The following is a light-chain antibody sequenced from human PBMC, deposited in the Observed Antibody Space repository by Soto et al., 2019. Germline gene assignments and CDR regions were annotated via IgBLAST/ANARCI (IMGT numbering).Light chain of an antibody. V-gene: IGLV2-11*01. CDR1: SSDVGGYNY. CDR2: YVS. CDR3: CSYAGSYYV. Sequence: QSALTQPRSVSGSPGQSVTISCTGTSSDVGGYNYVSWYQQHPGKAPKIMIYYVSKRPSGVPDRFSGSKSGNTSSLTISGLQAEDEADYYCCSYAGSYYVFGTGTKVTVL. J-gene: IGLJ1*01.